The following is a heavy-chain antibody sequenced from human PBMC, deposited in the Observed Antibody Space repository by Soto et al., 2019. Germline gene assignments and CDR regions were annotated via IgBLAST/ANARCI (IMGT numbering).Heavy chain of an antibody. CDR2: VYYTGST. CDR3: GRSVAVPGAHIAE. J-gene: IGHJ4*02. Sequence: SETLSPTCSVSGGSITCSYWSWIRQSPGKGLEWLGYVYYTGSTNYSPSLRSRVSISVDTPKTEFSLSLSSVTAAHTAGYFCGRSVAVPGAHIAEGGPGTQVTVSS. V-gene: IGHV4-59*13. D-gene: IGHD6-19*01. CDR1: GGSITCSY.